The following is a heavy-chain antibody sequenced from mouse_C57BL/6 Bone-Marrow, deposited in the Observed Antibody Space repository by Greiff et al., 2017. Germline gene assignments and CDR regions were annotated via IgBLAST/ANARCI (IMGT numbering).Heavy chain of an antibody. V-gene: IGHV1-59*01. J-gene: IGHJ3*01. CDR2: IDPSDSYT. Sequence: VQLQQPGAELVRPGTSVKLSCKASGYTFTSYWMHWVKQRPGQGLEWIGVIDPSDSYTNYNPKFKGKATLTVDTSSSTAYMQLSSLTSEDSAVYYCARGDLGFAYWGQGTLVTVSA. D-gene: IGHD3-3*01. CDR3: ARGDLGFAY. CDR1: GYTFTSYW.